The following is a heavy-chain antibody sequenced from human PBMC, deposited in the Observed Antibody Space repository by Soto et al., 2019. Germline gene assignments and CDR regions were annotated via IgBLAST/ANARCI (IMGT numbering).Heavy chain of an antibody. V-gene: IGHV4-34*01. Sequence: QVQLQQWGAGLLKPSETLSLTCAVYGGSFSGYYWSWIRQPPGKGLEWIGEINHSGSTNYNPSLKSRATISVDTSKNQFSLKLSSVTAADTAVYYCARVGRYYDSSGYYYDYWGQGTLVTVSS. CDR2: INHSGST. D-gene: IGHD3-22*01. CDR1: GGSFSGYY. CDR3: ARVGRYYDSSGYYYDY. J-gene: IGHJ4*02.